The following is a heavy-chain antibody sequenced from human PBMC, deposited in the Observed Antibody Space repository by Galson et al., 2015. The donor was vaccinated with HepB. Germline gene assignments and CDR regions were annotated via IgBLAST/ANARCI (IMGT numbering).Heavy chain of an antibody. V-gene: IGHV4-59*02. D-gene: IGHD1-26*01. CDR3: ARDSGYSGSADY. CDR2: IYYSGST. J-gene: IGHJ4*02. Sequence: LSLTCTVSGGSVSSYYWSWIRQPPGKGLEWIGYIYYSGSTNYNPSLKSRVTISVDTSKNQFSLKLSSVTAADTAVYYCARDSGYSGSADYWGQGTLVTVSA. CDR1: GGSVSSYY.